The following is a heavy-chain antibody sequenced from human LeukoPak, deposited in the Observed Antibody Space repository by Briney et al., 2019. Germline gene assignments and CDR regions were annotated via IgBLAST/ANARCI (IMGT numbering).Heavy chain of an antibody. J-gene: IGHJ4*02. V-gene: IGHV4-59*08. CDR3: ARRVVEMASLDY. D-gene: IGHD5-24*01. CDR1: GGSISTYY. Sequence: SETLYLTCTVSGGSISTYYWNWIRQPPGKGLEWIGYIYHSGSTNYNPSLQSRVTISVDTSKNQFSLKLSSVTAADTAVYYCARRVVEMASLDYWGQGTLVTVSS. CDR2: IYHSGST.